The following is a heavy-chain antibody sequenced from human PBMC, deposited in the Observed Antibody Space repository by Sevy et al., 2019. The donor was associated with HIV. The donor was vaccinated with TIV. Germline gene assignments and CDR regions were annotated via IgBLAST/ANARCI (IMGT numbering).Heavy chain of an antibody. D-gene: IGHD3-3*01. CDR3: ARDSSTGITVHGVVTCGMDV. Sequence: SETLSLTCAVSGGSISSYYWTWIRQPPGKGLEWIGYVNYRGSTNYNPSLKSRLTMSVDISKNQFSLKLTSVTAADTAVYYCARDSSTGITVHGVVTCGMDVWGQGTTVTVSS. J-gene: IGHJ6*02. CDR2: VNYRGST. CDR1: GGSISSYY. V-gene: IGHV4-59*01.